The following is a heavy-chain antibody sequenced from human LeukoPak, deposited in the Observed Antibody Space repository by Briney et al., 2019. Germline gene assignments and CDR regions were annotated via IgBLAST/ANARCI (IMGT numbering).Heavy chain of an antibody. CDR2: ISGSGGSI. D-gene: IGHD6-19*01. Sequence: TGGSPRLSCAASGFTFSSDAMSWVRQAPGKGLEWVSSISGSGGSIYYADSVKGRFTISRDNSKNTLYLQMNGLRVEDTAVYYCAKDIGLGSGWYYFDYWGQGTLVTVSS. V-gene: IGHV3-23*01. J-gene: IGHJ4*02. CDR1: GFTFSSDA. CDR3: AKDIGLGSGWYYFDY.